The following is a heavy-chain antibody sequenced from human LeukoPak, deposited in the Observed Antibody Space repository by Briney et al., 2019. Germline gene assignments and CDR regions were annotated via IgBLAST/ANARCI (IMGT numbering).Heavy chain of an antibody. Sequence: GGSLRLSCAASGFILSTYVMSWVRQAPGKGLERVSTISSSGGYTYFADSVKGRFTISRDNSKNTLYLQMNSLRAEDTAVYYCARSVSSRFTSPRRPYYFDSWGQGTLVTVSS. J-gene: IGHJ4*02. D-gene: IGHD2-2*01. V-gene: IGHV3-23*01. CDR3: ARSVSSRFTSPRRPYYFDS. CDR2: ISSSGGYT. CDR1: GFILSTYV.